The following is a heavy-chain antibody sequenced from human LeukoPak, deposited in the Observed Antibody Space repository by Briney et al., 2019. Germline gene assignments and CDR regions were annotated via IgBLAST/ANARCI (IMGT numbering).Heavy chain of an antibody. CDR1: GYTFTIYD. V-gene: IGHV1-8*01. CDR3: ARGPDRTAYYDILTGPRYYYYYGMDV. CDR2: MNPNSGNT. Sequence: ASVTVSFTSSGYTFTIYDINWVRQAPGQGLEWMGWMNPNSGNTGYAQKFQGRVTMTRNTSISTAYMELSSLRSEDTAVYYCARGPDRTAYYDILTGPRYYYYYGMDVWGQGTTVTVSS. D-gene: IGHD3-9*01. J-gene: IGHJ6*02.